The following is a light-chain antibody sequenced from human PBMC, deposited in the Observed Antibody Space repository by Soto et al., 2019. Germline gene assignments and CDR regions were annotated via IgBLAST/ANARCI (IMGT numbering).Light chain of an antibody. CDR1: QSISTF. V-gene: IGKV1-39*01. CDR3: QQSCSTPLT. J-gene: IGKJ4*01. Sequence: DIQMPQSPSSLSASVGDRVTITCRASQSISTFLTWYRQKPGKAPQLLIYAASTLQGGVPSRFRGSGSGTGFTLTISSLQPEDFATYYCQQSCSTPLTFGGGTKVEI. CDR2: AAS.